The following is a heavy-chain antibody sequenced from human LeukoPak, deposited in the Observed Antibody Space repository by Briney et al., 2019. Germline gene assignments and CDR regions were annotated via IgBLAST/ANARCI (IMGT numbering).Heavy chain of an antibody. J-gene: IGHJ4*02. D-gene: IGHD4-17*01. CDR1: GGSFSGYY. CDR3: AGRLRSLDY. V-gene: IGHV4-34*01. Sequence: SETLSLTCTVYGGSFSGYYWSWIRQPPGKGLEWIGEINHSGSTNYNPSLKSRVTISVDTSKNQFSLKLSSVTAADTAVYYCAGRLRSLDYWGQGTLVTVSS. CDR2: INHSGST.